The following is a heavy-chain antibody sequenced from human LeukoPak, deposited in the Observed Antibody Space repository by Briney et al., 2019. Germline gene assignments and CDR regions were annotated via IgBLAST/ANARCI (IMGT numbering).Heavy chain of an antibody. D-gene: IGHD3-10*01. CDR1: GFTVSSNY. CDR2: IYSGGST. Sequence: GGSLGLSCAASGFTVSSNYMSWVRRAPGKGLEWVSVIYSGGSTYYADSVKGRFTISRDNSKNTLYLQMNSLRAEDTAVYYCARGSMVRGVILDYWGQGTLVTVSS. V-gene: IGHV3-53*01. CDR3: ARGSMVRGVILDY. J-gene: IGHJ4*02.